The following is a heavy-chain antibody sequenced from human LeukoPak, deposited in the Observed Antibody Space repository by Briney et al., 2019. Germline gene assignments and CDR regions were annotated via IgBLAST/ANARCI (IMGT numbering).Heavy chain of an antibody. J-gene: IGHJ5*02. CDR3: ARSATSSSSRINWFDA. D-gene: IGHD6-6*01. V-gene: IGHV3-21*01. CDR1: DFTFSTYS. Sequence: PGGTLRLCCTASDFTFSTYSMNWVRQVPGTGLELVSSITSSSSYIFYVDSVKGRFTISRDNAKNSLHLQMDSLRAEDSAVYYCARSATSSSSRINWFDAWGQGTLVTVSS. CDR2: ITSSSSYI.